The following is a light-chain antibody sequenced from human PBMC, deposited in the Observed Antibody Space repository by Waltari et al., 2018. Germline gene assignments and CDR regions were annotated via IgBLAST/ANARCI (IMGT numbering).Light chain of an antibody. CDR3: QTWGTGIQV. V-gene: IGLV4-69*01. CDR2: LDSDGSH. J-gene: IGLJ3*02. Sequence: QVVLTQSPSASASLGATVKLTCTLSSGHSSYSLPWHQQQPEKGPRYLMKLDSDGSHSKGDGIPDRFSGSSSGAERYLSISSLQSEDEADYYCQTWGTGIQVFGGGTKLTVL. CDR1: SGHSSYS.